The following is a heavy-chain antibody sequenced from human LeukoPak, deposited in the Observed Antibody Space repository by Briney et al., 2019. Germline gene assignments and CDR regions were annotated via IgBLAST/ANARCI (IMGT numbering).Heavy chain of an antibody. CDR3: ARVYRSSSGYCFDY. D-gene: IGHD6-6*01. V-gene: IGHV3-7*01. Sequence: PAGSLTLSCAASGFTFSNYWMTWVRQAPGKGLEWVANIKQDGGEKYNVDSMKGRFTISKDNAKNPQYLQMNSLRAEGTAVYYCARVYRSSSGYCFDYWGEGALVTVSS. CDR2: IKQDGGEK. J-gene: IGHJ4*02. CDR1: GFTFSNYW.